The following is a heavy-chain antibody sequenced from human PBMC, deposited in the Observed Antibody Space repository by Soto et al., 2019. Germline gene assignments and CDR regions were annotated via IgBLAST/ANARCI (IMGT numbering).Heavy chain of an antibody. V-gene: IGHV4-59*01. CDR2: IYDSGRT. Sequence: QVQLQESGPGLVKPSETLSLTCTVSGDSISSYYWTWIRQPPGEGLEWIGYIYDSGRTYYNPSLKSRVTISVDTSKNQFSLRLSSVSAADTAVYYCARGTIPYYYHGMDVWGQGATVTVSS. CDR3: ARGTIPYYYHGMDV. D-gene: IGHD3-10*01. J-gene: IGHJ6*02. CDR1: GDSISSYY.